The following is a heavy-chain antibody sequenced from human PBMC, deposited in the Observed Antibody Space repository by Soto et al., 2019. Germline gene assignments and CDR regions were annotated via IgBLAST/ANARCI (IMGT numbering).Heavy chain of an antibody. CDR1: GGSISSDY. D-gene: IGHD2-15*01. Sequence: QVHLQESGPGLVKPSETLSLTCTVSGGSISSDYWTWVRQPPGKGLEWIGYRYYSGTAKYNSSLKGRVTISVDTSKNQFYLKLSSVTVADTAVYYCARLSVADGFDPWGQGIQGTVSS. J-gene: IGHJ5*02. CDR3: ARLSVADGFDP. V-gene: IGHV4-59*01. CDR2: RYYSGTA.